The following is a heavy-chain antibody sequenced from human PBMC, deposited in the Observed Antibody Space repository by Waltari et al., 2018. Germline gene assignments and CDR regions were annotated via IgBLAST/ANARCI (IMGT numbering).Heavy chain of an antibody. CDR2: INPNSGGT. D-gene: IGHD4-17*01. Sequence: PGASVKVSCKASGYTFTGYYMHWVRQAPGQGLEWMGRINPNSGGTNYAQKFQGRVTMTRDTSISTAYMELSRLRSDDTAVYYCARATVTTTHPNDYWGQGTLVTVSS. J-gene: IGHJ4*02. V-gene: IGHV1-2*06. CDR3: ARATVTTTHPNDY. CDR1: GYTFTGYY.